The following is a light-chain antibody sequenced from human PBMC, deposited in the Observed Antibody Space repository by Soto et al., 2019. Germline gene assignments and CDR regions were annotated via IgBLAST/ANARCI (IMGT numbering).Light chain of an antibody. V-gene: IGKV3-15*01. Sequence: EILVTQSPATLSLSPGERATLSCRASQNVGSDLAWDQQIAGQAPMLLIYGAVLRATGIHSRFSGSGSGTDFTLTISSLQSEDFALYYCQQYITWTFGPGTKVEIK. CDR1: QNVGSD. J-gene: IGKJ1*01. CDR2: GAV. CDR3: QQYITWT.